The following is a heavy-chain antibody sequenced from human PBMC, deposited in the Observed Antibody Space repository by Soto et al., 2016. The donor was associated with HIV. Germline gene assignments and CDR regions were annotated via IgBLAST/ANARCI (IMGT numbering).Heavy chain of an antibody. CDR2: IYYSGST. CDR1: GGSISSSSYY. Sequence: QLQLQESGPGLVKPSETLSLTCTVSGGSISSSSYYWGWIRQPPGKGLEWIGSIYYSGSTYYNPSLKSRVTISVDTSKNQFSLKLSSVTAADTAVYYCARHGLGSGTXFDYWGQGPWSPSPQ. V-gene: IGHV4-39*01. J-gene: IGHJ4*02. CDR3: ARHGLGSGTXFDY. D-gene: IGHD3-10*02.